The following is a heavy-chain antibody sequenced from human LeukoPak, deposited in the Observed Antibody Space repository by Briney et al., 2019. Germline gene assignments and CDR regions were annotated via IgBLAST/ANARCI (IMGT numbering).Heavy chain of an antibody. CDR2: ISGSGGST. CDR1: GFTFSSYA. V-gene: IGHV3-23*01. CDR3: AKPLEPSMIVVATLFDY. D-gene: IGHD3-22*01. Sequence: PGGSLRLSCAASGFTFSSYAMSWVRQAPGKGLEWVSAISGSGGSTYYADSVKGRFTISRDNSKNTLYLQMNSLRAEDTAVYYCAKPLEPSMIVVATLFDYWGQGTLVTVSS. J-gene: IGHJ4*02.